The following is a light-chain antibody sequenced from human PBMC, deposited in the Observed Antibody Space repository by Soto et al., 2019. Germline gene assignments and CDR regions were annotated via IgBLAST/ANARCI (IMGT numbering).Light chain of an antibody. CDR3: CSYAGSSTYV. V-gene: IGLV2-23*01. CDR1: RSAVGSYNL. J-gene: IGLJ1*01. Sequence: SGQPLTVSCTGTRSAVGSYNLVSWYQQHPGKAPKLMIYEGSKRPSGVSNRFSGSRSGNTASLTISGLQAEDEADYYCCSYAGSSTYVFGTGTKVTV. CDR2: EGS.